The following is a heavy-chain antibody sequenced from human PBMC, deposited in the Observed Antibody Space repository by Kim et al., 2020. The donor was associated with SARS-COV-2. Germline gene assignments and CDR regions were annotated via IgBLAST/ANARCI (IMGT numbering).Heavy chain of an antibody. Sequence: YVDSMKCRFTIARDNAKNSLYLQMNSLGAEDTAVYYCTRPTRGGSFDYWGQGALVTVSS. J-gene: IGHJ4*02. V-gene: IGHV3-7*01. D-gene: IGHD1-26*01. CDR3: TRPTRGGSFDY.